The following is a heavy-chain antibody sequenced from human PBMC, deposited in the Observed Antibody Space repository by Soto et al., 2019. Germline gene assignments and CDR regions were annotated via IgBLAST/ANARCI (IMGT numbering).Heavy chain of an antibody. J-gene: IGHJ6*02. CDR1: GFTLTFSSYT. Sequence: EVHLLESGGDLVQPGESLKLSCAASGFTLTFSSYTMSWVRQAPGEGLEWVSSISASGGSTNYADSVKGRFTISRDNSKNTLYLQMNSLRAEDTDVYYCAKCIALAGTPCCYYGLDVWGQGTTVTVSS. CDR2: ISASGGST. CDR3: AKCIALAGTPCCYYGLDV. V-gene: IGHV3-23*01. D-gene: IGHD6-19*01.